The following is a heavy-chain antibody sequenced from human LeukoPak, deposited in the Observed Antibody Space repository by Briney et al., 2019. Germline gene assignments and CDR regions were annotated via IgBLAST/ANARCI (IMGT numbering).Heavy chain of an antibody. J-gene: IGHJ4*02. CDR1: GYTFSSYW. D-gene: IGHD3-22*01. V-gene: IGHV3-74*01. Sequence: GGSLRLSCAASGYTFSSYWLHWVRQAPGKGLVWVSGINSDGSTTNYADSVKGRFTISRDNAKNTVYLQMNRLRAEDTAVYYCATTVYYHTSASHRDHWGQGTLVTVSS. CDR3: ATTVYYHTSASHRDH. CDR2: INSDGSTT.